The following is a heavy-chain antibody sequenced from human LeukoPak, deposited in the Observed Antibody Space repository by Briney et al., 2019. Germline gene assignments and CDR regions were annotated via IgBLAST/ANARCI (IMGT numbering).Heavy chain of an antibody. J-gene: IGHJ5*02. Sequence: GSLRLSFAASGFTFSSYWMRLVRQAPGKGLEWVANIKQDGRDKYYVDSVKSRFTISRADAKSSLYMQMNSLRAKATAFYYCARGSNWPDHWGQGTLVTVSS. CDR3: ARGSNWPDH. CDR1: GFTFSSYW. CDR2: IKQDGRDK. V-gene: IGHV3-7*01.